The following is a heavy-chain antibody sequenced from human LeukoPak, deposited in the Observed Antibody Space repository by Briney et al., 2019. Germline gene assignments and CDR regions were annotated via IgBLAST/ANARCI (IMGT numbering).Heavy chain of an antibody. CDR3: ARDSLHALMYSSSWLPFDY. V-gene: IGHV3-21*01. D-gene: IGHD6-13*01. Sequence: GGSLRLSCAASGFTFSSYSMNWVRQAPGKGLEWVSSISSSSSYIYYADSAKGRFTISRDNAKNSLYLQMNSLRAEDTAVYYCARDSLHALMYSSSWLPFDYWGQGTLVTVSS. J-gene: IGHJ4*02. CDR2: ISSSSSYI. CDR1: GFTFSSYS.